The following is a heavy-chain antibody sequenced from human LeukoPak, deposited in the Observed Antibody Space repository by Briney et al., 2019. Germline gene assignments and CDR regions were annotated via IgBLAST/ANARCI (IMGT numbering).Heavy chain of an antibody. J-gene: IGHJ5*02. Sequence: ASVKVSCKASGYIFTTYFIHWVRQAPGQGLEWMGWINPNNGDTNYVQKFQGRVTMTRDTSISTAYMELTRLRSDDTAVYYCARQSNKGGFDPWGQGTLVTVSS. CDR1: GYIFTTYF. CDR3: ARQSNKGGFDP. D-gene: IGHD2/OR15-2a*01. V-gene: IGHV1-2*02. CDR2: INPNNGDT.